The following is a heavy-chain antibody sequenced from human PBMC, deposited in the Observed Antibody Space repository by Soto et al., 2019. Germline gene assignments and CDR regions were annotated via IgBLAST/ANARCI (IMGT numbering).Heavy chain of an antibody. Sequence: EVQLVESGGGLVQPGGSLRLSCAASGFSLSTYWMVWVRQVPGKGLVFVSRINSDGSDTTYADSVKGRFTISRDNAKNTVYLQANSLTAEDTAMYYCARDPPNTRPIDCWGQGTLVTVSS. D-gene: IGHD2-8*01. V-gene: IGHV3-74*01. CDR1: GFSLSTYW. J-gene: IGHJ4*02. CDR2: INSDGSDT. CDR3: ARDPPNTRPIDC.